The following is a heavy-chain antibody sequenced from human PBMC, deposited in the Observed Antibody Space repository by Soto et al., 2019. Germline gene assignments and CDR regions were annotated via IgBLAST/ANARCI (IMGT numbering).Heavy chain of an antibody. D-gene: IGHD5-12*01. V-gene: IGHV1-69*06. Sequence: GASVKVSCKASGGTFGSYAISWVRQAPGQGLEWMGGIIPIFGTANYAQKFQGRVTITADKSTGTAYMELNSLRSEDTAVYYCVRDSPIGSTFSGYDGIDYWGQGTLVTVSS. J-gene: IGHJ4*02. CDR1: GGTFGSYA. CDR3: VRDSPIGSTFSGYDGIDY. CDR2: IIPIFGTA.